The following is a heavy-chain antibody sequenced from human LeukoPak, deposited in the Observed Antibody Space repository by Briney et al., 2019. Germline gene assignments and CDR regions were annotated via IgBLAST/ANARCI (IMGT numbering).Heavy chain of an antibody. V-gene: IGHV4-34*01. J-gene: IGHJ6*03. CDR2: INHSGST. CDR3: ARASEGYCSSTSCYKGRYYYYMDV. CDR1: GGSFSGYY. D-gene: IGHD2-2*02. Sequence: SETLSLTCAVYGGSFSGYYWSWIRQPPGKGLEWIGEINHSGSTNYNPSLKSRVTISVDTSKNQFSLKLSSVTAADTAVYYCARASEGYCSSTSCYKGRYYYYMDVWGKGTTVTVSS.